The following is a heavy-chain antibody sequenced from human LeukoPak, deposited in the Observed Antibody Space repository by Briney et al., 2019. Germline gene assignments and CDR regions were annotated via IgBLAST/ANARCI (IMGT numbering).Heavy chain of an antibody. CDR2: INHSGST. V-gene: IGHV4-39*07. CDR3: ARVNSGSYSVCFDY. Sequence: PSETLSLTCIVSGGSISSNSYYWGWIRQPPGKGLEWIGEINHSGSTNYNPSLKSRVTISVDTSKNQFSLKLSSVTAADTAVYYCARVNSGSYSVCFDYWGQGTLVTVSS. CDR1: GGSISSNSYY. J-gene: IGHJ4*02. D-gene: IGHD1-26*01.